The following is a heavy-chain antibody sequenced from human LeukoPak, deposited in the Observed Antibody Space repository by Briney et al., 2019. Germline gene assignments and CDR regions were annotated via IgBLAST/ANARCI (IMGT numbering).Heavy chain of an antibody. D-gene: IGHD6-13*01. CDR3: AREGSSSWYQPLYYYYYGMDV. Sequence: GGSLRLSCAASGFTFSSYAMHWVRQAPGKGLEWVAVISYDGSNKYYADSVKGRFTISRDNSKNTLYLQMNSLRAEDTAVYYCAREGSSSWYQPLYYYYYGMDVWGQGTTVTVSS. CDR1: GFTFSSYA. CDR2: ISYDGSNK. V-gene: IGHV3-30-3*01. J-gene: IGHJ6*02.